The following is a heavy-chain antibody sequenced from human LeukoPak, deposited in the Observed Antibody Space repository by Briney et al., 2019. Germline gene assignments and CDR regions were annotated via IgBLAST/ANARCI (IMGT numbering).Heavy chain of an antibody. V-gene: IGHV4-39*07. J-gene: IGHJ4*02. CDR2: IYYSGST. Sequence: SETLSLTCTVSGGSISSSSYYWGWIRQPPGKGLEWIGSIYYSGSTNYNPSLKSRVTISVDTSKNQFSLKLSSVTAADTAVYYCARDGGYYYDSTAYFDYWGQGTLVTVSS. CDR1: GGSISSSSYY. D-gene: IGHD3-22*01. CDR3: ARDGGYYYDSTAYFDY.